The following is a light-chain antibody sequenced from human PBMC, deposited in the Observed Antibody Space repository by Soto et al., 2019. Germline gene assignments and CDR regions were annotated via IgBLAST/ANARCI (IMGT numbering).Light chain of an antibody. V-gene: IGKV1-5*01. CDR1: QSISSW. Sequence: DIQMTQSPSTLSASVGDRVNITCRASQSISSWLAWYQQKPGKAPKLLIYDASSLESGVPSRFSGSGSGTEFTLTISSLQPDDFATYYCQQYNSYSLWTFGQGTKVEIK. J-gene: IGKJ1*01. CDR2: DAS. CDR3: QQYNSYSLWT.